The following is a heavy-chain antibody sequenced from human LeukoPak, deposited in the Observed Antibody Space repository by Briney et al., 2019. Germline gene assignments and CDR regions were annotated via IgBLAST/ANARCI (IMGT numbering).Heavy chain of an antibody. CDR3: ARQYYYDSSGYFDI. CDR2: IYYSGST. Sequence: SETLSLTCTVSGGSISSYYWSWIRQPPGKGLEWIGYIYYSGSTNYNPSLKSRVTISVDTSKNQLSLKLSSVTAADTAVYYCARQYYYDSSGYFDIWGQGTMVTVSS. D-gene: IGHD3-22*01. V-gene: IGHV4-59*01. J-gene: IGHJ3*02. CDR1: GGSISSYY.